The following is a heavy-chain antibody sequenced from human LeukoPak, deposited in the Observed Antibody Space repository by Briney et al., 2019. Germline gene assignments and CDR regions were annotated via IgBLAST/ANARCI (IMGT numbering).Heavy chain of an antibody. CDR3: ARGEGYCSSTSCYLGS. CDR1: GGSISSGGYS. J-gene: IGHJ5*01. V-gene: IGHV4-30-2*01. D-gene: IGHD2-2*01. CDR2: IYHSGST. Sequence: SETLSLTCAVSGGSISSGGYSWSWIRQPPGKGLEWIGYIYHSGSTYYNPSLKSRVTISVDRSKNQFSLKLSSVTAADTAVYYCARGEGYCSSTSCYLGSWGQGTLVTVSS.